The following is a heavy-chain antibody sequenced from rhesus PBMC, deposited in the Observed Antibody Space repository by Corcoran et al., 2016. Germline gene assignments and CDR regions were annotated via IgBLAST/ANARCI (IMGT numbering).Heavy chain of an antibody. D-gene: IGHD3-3*01. J-gene: IGHJ4*01. CDR2: IRSKAYGVTE. Sequence: GESGGGLVQPGGSLRVSCAASGFTFSNHYMYWVRQAPGKGLEWVGFIRSKAYGVTEEYAASVKSRFNISRDDSKSIASLQMSSLKTEDTAVYYCTREPSSAGIYNIWTGFFDYWGQGVLVTVSS. V-gene: IGHV3-6*01. CDR1: GFTFSNHY. CDR3: TREPSSAGIYNIWTGFFDY.